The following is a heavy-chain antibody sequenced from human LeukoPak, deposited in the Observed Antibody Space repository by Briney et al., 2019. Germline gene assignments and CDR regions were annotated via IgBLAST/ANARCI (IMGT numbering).Heavy chain of an antibody. Sequence: SETLSFTCAVYGGSFSGYYWSWIRQPPGKGLEWIGEINHSGSTNYNPSLKSRVTISVDTSKNQFSLKLSSVTAADTAVYYCARRYYYDILTGLNYWGQGTLVTVSS. CDR2: INHSGST. J-gene: IGHJ4*02. D-gene: IGHD3-9*01. V-gene: IGHV4-34*01. CDR3: ARRYYYDILTGLNY. CDR1: GGSFSGYY.